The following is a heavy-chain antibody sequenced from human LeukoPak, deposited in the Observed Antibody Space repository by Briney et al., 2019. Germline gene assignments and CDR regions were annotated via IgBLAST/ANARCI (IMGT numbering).Heavy chain of an antibody. CDR3: ARDRGSLFLGRSGWNFDY. D-gene: IGHD6-19*01. CDR2: IVVGSGNT. Sequence: SVKVSCKASGFTFTSSALQWVRQARGQRLEWIGWIVVGSGNTNYAQKFQERVTITRDMSTSTAYMELSSLRSEDTAVYYCARDRGSLFLGRSGWNFDYWGQGTLVTVSS. V-gene: IGHV1-58*01. CDR1: GFTFTSSA. J-gene: IGHJ4*02.